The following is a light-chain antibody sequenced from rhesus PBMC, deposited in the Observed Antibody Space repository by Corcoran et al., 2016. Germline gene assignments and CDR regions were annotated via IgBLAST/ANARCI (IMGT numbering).Light chain of an antibody. V-gene: IGKV3-10*01. J-gene: IGKJ2*01. Sequence: QVILTQSPATLSLSPGERATLSCRASQSVSSYLAWYQQKPGKAPRLLIYGASRRATGLPDRFSGSGSGTDFTLPISSLGPGYVGVYPCYQRSSGCGFSQGTKVKIK. CDR2: GAS. CDR1: QSVSSY. CDR3: YQRSSGCG.